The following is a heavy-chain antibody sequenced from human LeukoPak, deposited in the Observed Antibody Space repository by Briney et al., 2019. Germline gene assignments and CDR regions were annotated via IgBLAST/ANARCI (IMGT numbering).Heavy chain of an antibody. CDR3: AREKTYYYYYMDV. V-gene: IGHV3-30*04. J-gene: IGHJ6*03. CDR1: GFTFSSYA. CDR2: ISYDGSNK. Sequence: PGGSLRLSCAASGFTFSSYAMHWVRQAPGKGLEWVAVISYDGSNKYYADSVKGRFTISRDNSKNTLYLQMNSLRAEDTAVYYCAREKTYYYYYMDVWGKGTTVTVSS.